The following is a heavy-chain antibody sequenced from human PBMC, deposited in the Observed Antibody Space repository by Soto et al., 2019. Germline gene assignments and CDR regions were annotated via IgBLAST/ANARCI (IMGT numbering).Heavy chain of an antibody. Sequence: SETLSLTCTVSGGSVSSGSYYWSWIRQPPGKGLEWIGEINHSGSTNYNPSLKSRVTISVDTSKNQFSLKLSSVTAADTAVYYCARAPRGLRLPFSLWGQGTLVTVSS. V-gene: IGHV4-39*07. D-gene: IGHD5-12*01. J-gene: IGHJ4*02. CDR1: GGSVSSGSYY. CDR3: ARAPRGLRLPFSL. CDR2: INHSGST.